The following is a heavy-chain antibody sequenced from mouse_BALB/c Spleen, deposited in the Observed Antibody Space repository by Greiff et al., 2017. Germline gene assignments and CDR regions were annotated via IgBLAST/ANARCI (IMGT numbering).Heavy chain of an antibody. CDR3: ARGGTMITTLAY. J-gene: IGHJ3*01. CDR1: GFTFSSYG. D-gene: IGHD2-4*01. Sequence: EVQLVESGGDLVKPGGSLKLSCAASGFTFSSYGMSWVRQTPDKRLEWVATISSGGSYTYYPDSVKGRFTISRDNAKNTLYLQMSSLKSEDTAMYYCARGGTMITTLAYWGQGTLVTVSA. V-gene: IGHV5-6*01. CDR2: ISSGGSYT.